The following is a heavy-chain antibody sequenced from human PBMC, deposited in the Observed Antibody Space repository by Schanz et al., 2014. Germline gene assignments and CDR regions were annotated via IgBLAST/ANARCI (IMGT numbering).Heavy chain of an antibody. D-gene: IGHD6-19*01. Sequence: QVQLVESGGGVVQPGRSLRLSCAASGFSFDKYGMHWVRQAPGKGLEGVGVIWYDGSKTYYADSVRGRFTISRENSKNTLHLQMNSLRAEDTAVYHCAKDLPAVAVAPLMTGLYDSWGQGTLVTVSS. CDR1: GFSFDKYG. V-gene: IGHV3-33*06. J-gene: IGHJ4*02. CDR2: IWYDGSKT. CDR3: AKDLPAVAVAPLMTGLYDS.